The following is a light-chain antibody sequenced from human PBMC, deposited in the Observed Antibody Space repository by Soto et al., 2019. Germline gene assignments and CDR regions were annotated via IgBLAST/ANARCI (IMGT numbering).Light chain of an antibody. CDR2: GAS. V-gene: IGKV1-17*02. Sequence: DIQMTQSPSSLSASVGDRVTITCRASQGIRIDLGWFQQRPGKAPKRLIYGASSLQSGVPSRFSGSGYGTEFTLTISYLQPEDFATYYCLQHNSFPRPFGQGTKVELK. CDR1: QGIRID. J-gene: IGKJ1*01. CDR3: LQHNSFPRP.